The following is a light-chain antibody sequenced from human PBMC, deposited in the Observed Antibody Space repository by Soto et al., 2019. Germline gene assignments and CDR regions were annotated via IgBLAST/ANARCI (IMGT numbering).Light chain of an antibody. V-gene: IGKV3-15*01. Sequence: EILMTQSPATLSVSPGERHTLSCRASQSISTNLAWYQQRPGQAPRLIIYGASTRATGIPARFSGSGSGTEFTLTISSLQSEDFAVYYCQQYKNWPPLTFGGGTKVDI. J-gene: IGKJ4*01. CDR2: GAS. CDR3: QQYKNWPPLT. CDR1: QSISTN.